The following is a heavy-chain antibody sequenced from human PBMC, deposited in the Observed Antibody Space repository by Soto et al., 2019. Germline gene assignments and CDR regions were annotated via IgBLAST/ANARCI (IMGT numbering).Heavy chain of an antibody. CDR1: GFTFTSSA. CDR2: IVVGSGNT. Sequence: SVKVSCKASGFTFTSSAVQWVRQARGQRLEWIGWIVVGSGNTNYAQKFQERVTITRDMSTSTAYMELSSLRSEDTAVYYCAADGSPTAMVNFYYYYYGMDVWGQGTTVTVS. CDR3: AADGSPTAMVNFYYYYYGMDV. J-gene: IGHJ6*02. D-gene: IGHD5-18*01. V-gene: IGHV1-58*01.